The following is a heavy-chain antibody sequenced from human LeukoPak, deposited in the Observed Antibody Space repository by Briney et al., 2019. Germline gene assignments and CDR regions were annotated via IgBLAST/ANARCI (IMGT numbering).Heavy chain of an antibody. D-gene: IGHD3-3*01. CDR3: ATFGVVIPDDY. CDR2: IYYSGST. J-gene: IGHJ4*02. Sequence: SETLSLTCTVSGGSISSSSYYWGWIRQPPGKGLEWIGSIYYSGSTYYNPSLKSRVTISVDTSKNQFSLKLSSVTAADTAVYYCATFGVVIPDDYRGQGTLVTVSS. V-gene: IGHV4-39*01. CDR1: GGSISSSSYY.